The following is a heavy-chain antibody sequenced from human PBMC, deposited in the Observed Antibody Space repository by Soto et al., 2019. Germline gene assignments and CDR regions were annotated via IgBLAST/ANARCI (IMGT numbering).Heavy chain of an antibody. CDR1: GFTFSSYA. V-gene: IGHV3-48*02. J-gene: IGHJ6*02. CDR3: ARVVVVIPPGYYYAMDV. Sequence: GGSLRLSCTASGFTFSSYAMNWVRQAPGKGLEWVSYISGSGSSTYYADSVKGRFTISRDNAKNSLFLQMNSLRDEDTAVYYCARVVVVIPPGYYYAMDVWGQGTTVTVSS. CDR2: ISGSGSST. D-gene: IGHD3-22*01.